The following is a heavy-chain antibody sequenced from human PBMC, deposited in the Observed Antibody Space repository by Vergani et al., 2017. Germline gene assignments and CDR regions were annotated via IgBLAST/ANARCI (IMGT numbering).Heavy chain of an antibody. D-gene: IGHD3-10*01. CDR2: ISSSNGNT. CDR1: GYTFTTYG. CDR3: ARGRLKREGVTSNWFDP. J-gene: IGHJ5*02. V-gene: IGHV1-18*01. Sequence: QVQLVQSGTEVKKPGASVKVSCKASGYTFTTYGISWVRQSPGQGLEWMGWISSSNGNTNYAQKLLGRVTMTTDRATSTAYMELRSLRSDDTAVYYCARGRLKREGVTSNWFDPGGQGTLVTVSS.